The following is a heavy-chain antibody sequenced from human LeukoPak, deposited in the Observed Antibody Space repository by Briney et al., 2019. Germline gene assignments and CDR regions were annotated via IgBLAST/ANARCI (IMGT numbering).Heavy chain of an antibody. D-gene: IGHD6-19*01. CDR1: GFTFSNHG. CDR2: IWYDGSNK. V-gene: IGHV3-33*06. Sequence: GGSLRLSCAASGFTFSNHGMHWVRQAPGKGLEWVALIWYDGSNKEYAESVKGRFTISRDNSKNTLYLQMNSLRDEDTAVYYCAKDHGFYSSGWNPLFDYWGQGTLVTVSS. CDR3: AKDHGFYSSGWNPLFDY. J-gene: IGHJ4*02.